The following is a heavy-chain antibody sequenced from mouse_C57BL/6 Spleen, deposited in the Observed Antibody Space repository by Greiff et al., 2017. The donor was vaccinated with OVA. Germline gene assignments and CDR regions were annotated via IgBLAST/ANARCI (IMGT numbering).Heavy chain of an antibody. J-gene: IGHJ2*01. D-gene: IGHD1-1*01. CDR2: IDPEDGDT. Sequence: EVQLQQSGAELVRPGASVKLSCTASGFNIKDYYMHWVKQRPEQGLEWIGRIDPEDGDTEYAPKFQGKATMTADTSSNTAYLQLSSLTSEDTAVYYCTTDYYGSSSLFDYWGQGTTLTVSS. CDR1: GFNIKDYY. CDR3: TTDYYGSSSLFDY. V-gene: IGHV14-1*01.